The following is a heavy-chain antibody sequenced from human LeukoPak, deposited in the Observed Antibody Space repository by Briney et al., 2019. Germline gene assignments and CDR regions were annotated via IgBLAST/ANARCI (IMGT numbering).Heavy chain of an antibody. CDR3: ARDQGYYASGSYFDQ. D-gene: IGHD3-10*01. V-gene: IGHV3-23*01. CDR1: RFTFSNYA. CDR2: ISGGAGST. Sequence: GGSLRLSCAASRFTFSNYAMTWVRQAPGKGLEWVSAISGGAGSTYYADSVKGRFTISRDNTKNTVHLQMNSLRAEDTAVYYCARDQGYYASGSYFDQWGQGTLVAVSS. J-gene: IGHJ4*02.